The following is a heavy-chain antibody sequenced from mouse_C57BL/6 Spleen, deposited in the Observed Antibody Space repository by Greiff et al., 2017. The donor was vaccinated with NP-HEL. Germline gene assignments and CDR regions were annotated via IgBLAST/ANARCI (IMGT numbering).Heavy chain of an antibody. D-gene: IGHD1-1*01. J-gene: IGHJ4*01. CDR1: GYTFTDYN. CDR3: ARRTTVVASYYYAMDY. Sequence: VQLKQSGPELVKPGASVKMSCKASGYTFTDYNMHWVKQSHGKSLEWIGYINPNNGGTSYNQKFKGKATLTVNKSSSTAYMELRSLTSEDSAVYYCARRTTVVASYYYAMDYWGQGTSVTVSS. CDR2: INPNNGGT. V-gene: IGHV1-22*01.